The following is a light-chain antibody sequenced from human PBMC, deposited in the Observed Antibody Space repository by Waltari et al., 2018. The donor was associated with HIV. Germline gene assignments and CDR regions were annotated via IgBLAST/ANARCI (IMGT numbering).Light chain of an antibody. CDR1: QSLLHSNGYNY. J-gene: IGKJ3*01. V-gene: IGKV2-28*01. CDR2: LGS. Sequence: DIVMTQSPLSLPVTPGEPASISCRSSQSLLHSNGYNYLDWYLQPPGQSPQLLSYLGSNRASGVPERFSGSGSGTDFTLKISRVEAEDVGVYYCMQALQTLPITFGPGTKVDIK. CDR3: MQALQTLPIT.